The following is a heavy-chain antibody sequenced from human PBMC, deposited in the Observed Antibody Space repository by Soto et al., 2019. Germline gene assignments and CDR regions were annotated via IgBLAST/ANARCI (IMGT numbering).Heavy chain of an antibody. CDR1: GGNFRSYS. Sequence: GGSMRVSWAAAGGNFRSYSRSWVSKEPGKGLEWVSSISSSTIYIYYADSVKGRFTISRDNARNSLYLQMNRLRAEDTAVYYCARGPDYYDTSGYYYEPXGPAFDISGXRXXXT. CDR2: ISSSTIYI. J-gene: IGHJ3*02. CDR3: ARGPDYYDTSGYYYEPXGPAFDI. V-gene: IGHV3-21*01. D-gene: IGHD3-22*01.